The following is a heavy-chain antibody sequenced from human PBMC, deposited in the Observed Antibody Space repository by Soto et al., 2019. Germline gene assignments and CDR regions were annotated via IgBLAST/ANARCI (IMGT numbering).Heavy chain of an antibody. J-gene: IGHJ4*02. CDR1: VFTFSSYW. CDR3: ARDNPRQTTVTPDGQFDY. V-gene: IGHV3-7*05. CDR2: IRQDGSEI. Sequence: PGGSLRLSCAASVFTFSSYWMSWVRQAPGKGLEWVADIRQDGSEIYYVDSVKGRFTISRDNAKNSLYLQMNSLRAEDTAVYYCARDNPRQTTVTPDGQFDYWGQGTLVTVSS. D-gene: IGHD4-17*01.